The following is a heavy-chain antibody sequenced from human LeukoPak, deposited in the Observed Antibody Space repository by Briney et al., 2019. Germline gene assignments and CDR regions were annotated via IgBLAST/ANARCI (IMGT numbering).Heavy chain of an antibody. V-gene: IGHV4-34*01. CDR3: ARGGDYYDSSGYIDY. CDR2: INHSGST. D-gene: IGHD3-22*01. Sequence: SETLSLTCAVYGGSFSGYYWSWIRQPPGKGLEWIGEINHSGSTNYNPSLKSRVTISVDTSKNQFSLKLSSVTAADTAVYCCARGGDYYDSSGYIDYWGQGTLVTVSS. J-gene: IGHJ4*02. CDR1: GGSFSGYY.